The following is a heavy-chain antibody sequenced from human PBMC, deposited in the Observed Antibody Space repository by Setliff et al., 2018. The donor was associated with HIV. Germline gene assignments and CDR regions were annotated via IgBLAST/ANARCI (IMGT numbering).Heavy chain of an antibody. CDR1: GFTFSSYS. J-gene: IGHJ4*02. CDR2: IRSTPYGGTT. CDR3: ARARYSSGYYVSFDY. D-gene: IGHD6-19*01. Sequence: LRLSCAASGFTFSSYSMSWVRQAPGKGLEWVAFIRSTPYGGTTEYAASVKGRFSISRDDSKNSVYLQMNSLKTEDTAVYYCARARYSSGYYVSFDYWGQGTLVTVSS. V-gene: IGHV3-49*02.